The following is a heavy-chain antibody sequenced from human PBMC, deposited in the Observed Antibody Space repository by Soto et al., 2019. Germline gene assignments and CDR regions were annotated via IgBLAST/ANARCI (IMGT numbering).Heavy chain of an antibody. J-gene: IGHJ6*02. Sequence: QVQLVQSGAEVKKPGASVKVSCKASGYTFTSYGISWVRQAPGQGREWMGWISAYNGNTNYSQKLQGRVTMTTDTSTSTAYMELRSLRSDDTAVYYCARWFELLPHTYYYYGMDVWGQGTTVTVSS. CDR1: GYTFTSYG. CDR2: ISAYNGNT. D-gene: IGHD2-15*01. V-gene: IGHV1-18*04. CDR3: ARWFELLPHTYYYYGMDV.